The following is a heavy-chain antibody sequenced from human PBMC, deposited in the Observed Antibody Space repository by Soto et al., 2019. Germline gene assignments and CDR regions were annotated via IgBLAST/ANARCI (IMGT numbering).Heavy chain of an antibody. CDR2: ISSSSSYI. CDR1: GFTFSSYS. J-gene: IGHJ4*02. V-gene: IGHV3-21*01. Sequence: EVQLVESGGGLVKPGGSLRLSCAASGFTFSSYSMNWVRQAPGKGLAWVSSISSSSSYIYYADSVKGRFTISRDNAKNSLYLQMNSLRAEDTAVYYCARAPDYGSGTALGYWGQGTLVTVSS. D-gene: IGHD3-10*01. CDR3: ARAPDYGSGTALGY.